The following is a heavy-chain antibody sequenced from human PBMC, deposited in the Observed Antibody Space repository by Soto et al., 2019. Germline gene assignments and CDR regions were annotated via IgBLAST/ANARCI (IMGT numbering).Heavy chain of an antibody. J-gene: IGHJ6*02. Sequence: SETLSLTCTVSGGSISSYYWSWIRQPPGKGLEWIGYIYYSGSTNYNPSLKSRVTISVDTSKNQFSLKLSSVTAADTAVYYCARDPLGGYYYGMDVWGQGTTVTVSS. V-gene: IGHV4-59*01. CDR1: GGSISSYY. CDR3: ARDPLGGYYYGMDV. CDR2: IYYSGST. D-gene: IGHD3-16*01.